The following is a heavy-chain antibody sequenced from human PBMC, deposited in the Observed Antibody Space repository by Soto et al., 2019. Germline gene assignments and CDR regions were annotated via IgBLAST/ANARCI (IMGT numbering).Heavy chain of an antibody. CDR2: LNPNGTFT. V-gene: IGHV3-74*01. Sequence: GGSLRLSCAGSGFTFSGYWMHWVRQAPGKGPVWVSRLNPNGTFTTNADSVKGRFTISRDNAKNTVYLQINTLRADDTVVYCWARGGTSTTYGGLFYNWGQGTLVTVSS. D-gene: IGHD2-2*01. J-gene: IGHJ4*02. CDR1: GFTFSGYW. CDR3: ARGGTSTTYGGLFYN.